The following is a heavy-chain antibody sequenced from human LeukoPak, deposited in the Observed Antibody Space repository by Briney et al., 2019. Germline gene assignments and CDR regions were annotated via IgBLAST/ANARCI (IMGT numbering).Heavy chain of an antibody. J-gene: IGHJ6*03. CDR2: TYYRSKWYN. D-gene: IGHD3-10*01. V-gene: IGHV6-1*01. Sequence: SQTLSLTCAISGDSVSSNSAAWNWIRQSPSRGLEWLGRTYYRSKWYNDYAVSVKSRITINPDTSKNQFSLQLNSVTPEDTAVYYCARETYGSGSYYYYYYYMDVWGKGTTVTVSS. CDR3: ARETYGSGSYYYYYYYMDV. CDR1: GDSVSSNSAA.